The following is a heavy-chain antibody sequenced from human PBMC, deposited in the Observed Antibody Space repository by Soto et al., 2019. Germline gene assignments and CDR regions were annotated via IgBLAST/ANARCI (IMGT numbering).Heavy chain of an antibody. D-gene: IGHD4-17*01. Sequence: PGGSLRLSCAGSGLTFRNDWLSWVRQAPGKGLEWVANINQDGCERYYVDSVRGRFTISRDNVENSLYLQLNSLRPEDTAVYYCAVYGYGVSAAAYWGQGTLVTVSS. V-gene: IGHV3-7*03. CDR3: AVYGYGVSAAAY. J-gene: IGHJ4*02. CDR2: INQDGCER. CDR1: GLTFRNDW.